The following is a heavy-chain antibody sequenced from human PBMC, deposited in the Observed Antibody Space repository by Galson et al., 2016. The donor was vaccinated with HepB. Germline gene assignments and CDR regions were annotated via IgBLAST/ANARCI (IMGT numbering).Heavy chain of an antibody. CDR3: ARHTHQQIVGGLGY. V-gene: IGHV5-10-1*01. D-gene: IGHD2-21*01. CDR2: IDPVDSYT. CDR1: GDSFTSYW. Sequence: QSGAEVKKPGESLRISCQGSGDSFTSYWISWVRQMPGKGLEWMGRIDPVDSYTNYSPSFEGHVTISADKSITTAYLQWSSLQASDTAIYYCARHTHQQIVGGLGYWGQGTLVSVSS. J-gene: IGHJ4*02.